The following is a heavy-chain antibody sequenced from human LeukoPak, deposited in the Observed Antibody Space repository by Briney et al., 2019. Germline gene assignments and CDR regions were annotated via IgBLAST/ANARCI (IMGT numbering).Heavy chain of an antibody. CDR2: IGTAGDP. CDR1: GFTFSSYD. D-gene: IGHD6-13*01. V-gene: IGHV3-13*05. J-gene: IGHJ6*02. CDR3: ARDKRIAAAGPTGDYYYYYGMDV. Sequence: PGMSLRLSCAASGFTFSSYDMHWVRQATGKGLEWVSAIGTAGDPYYPGSVKGRFTISRENAKNSLYLQMNSLRAGDTAVYYCARDKRIAAAGPTGDYYYYYGMDVWGQGTTVTVSS.